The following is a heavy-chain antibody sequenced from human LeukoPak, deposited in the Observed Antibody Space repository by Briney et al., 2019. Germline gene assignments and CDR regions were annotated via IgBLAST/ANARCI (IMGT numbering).Heavy chain of an antibody. V-gene: IGHV3-48*02. Sequence: QPGGSLRLSCAASGFTFSSHSMNWVRQAPGKGLEWLSYIDSGSGNIYYRDSVKGRFTTSRDNAQDSLYLQMDSLRDEDTAVYYCAREDDDWGPNTLDVWGQGTVVTVSS. CDR2: IDSGSGNI. CDR1: GFTFSSHS. CDR3: AREDDDWGPNTLDV. J-gene: IGHJ3*01. D-gene: IGHD7-27*01.